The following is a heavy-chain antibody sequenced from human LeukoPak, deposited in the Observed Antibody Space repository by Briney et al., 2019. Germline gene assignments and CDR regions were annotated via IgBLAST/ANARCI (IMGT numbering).Heavy chain of an antibody. V-gene: IGHV4-59*01. CDR2: IYYSVST. CDR1: GGSISSYY. Sequence: SETLSLTCTVSGGSISSYYWSWIRQPPGKGLEWIGDIYYSVSTNYNPSLKSRVTISVDTSKNQFSLKLSSVTAADTAVYYCARGGSYSADFDYWGQGTLVTVSS. D-gene: IGHD2-21*01. J-gene: IGHJ4*02. CDR3: ARGGSYSADFDY.